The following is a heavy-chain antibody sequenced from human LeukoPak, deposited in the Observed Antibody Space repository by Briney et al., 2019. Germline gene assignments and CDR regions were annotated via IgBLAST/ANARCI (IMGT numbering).Heavy chain of an antibody. CDR2: ISSSSSYI. J-gene: IGHJ6*04. V-gene: IGHV3-21*01. D-gene: IGHD2-15*01. CDR3: AGLLAAPNYYYGMDV. Sequence: GGSLRLSCAASGFTFSSYSMNWVRQAPGKGLEWVSSISSSSSYIYYADSVKGRFTISRDNAKNSLYLQMNSLRAEDTAVYYCAGLLAAPNYYYGMDVWGKGTTVTVSS. CDR1: GFTFSSYS.